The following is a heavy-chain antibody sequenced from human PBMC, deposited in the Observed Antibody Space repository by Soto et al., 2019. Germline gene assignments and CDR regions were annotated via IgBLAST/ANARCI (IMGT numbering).Heavy chain of an antibody. D-gene: IGHD3-10*01. CDR1: GFTFNNYA. J-gene: IGHJ4*02. Sequence: EVQLLASGGGLVQPGGSLRLSCAASGFTFNNYAMTWVRQAPGKGLEWVSAISGGGDTTSYADSVKGRFTVSRDGSKNTLYLQMSSLRAEDTALYYCAKGRGGTGSLTPRVAFWGQGTLVTVSS. CDR2: ISGGGDTT. V-gene: IGHV3-23*01. CDR3: AKGRGGTGSLTPRVAF.